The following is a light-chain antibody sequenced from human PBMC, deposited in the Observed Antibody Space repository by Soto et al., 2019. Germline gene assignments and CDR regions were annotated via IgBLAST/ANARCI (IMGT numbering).Light chain of an antibody. J-gene: IGLJ2*01. CDR3: RAYAGPNNVL. Sequence: QSALTQPPSASGSPGQSVTISCTGTSSDVGGYKYVSWYQQKSGKSPKLIIYEVNERPSGVPDRVSGSKSDNTASLTVSGLQAEDDTDYYCRAYAGPNNVLLGGRTKLTVL. CDR2: EVN. V-gene: IGLV2-8*01. CDR1: SSDVGGYKY.